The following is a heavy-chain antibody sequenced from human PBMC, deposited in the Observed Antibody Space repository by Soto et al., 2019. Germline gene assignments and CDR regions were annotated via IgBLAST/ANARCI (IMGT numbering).Heavy chain of an antibody. CDR1: GFIFSNYW. D-gene: IGHD3-22*01. Sequence: HPGGSLRLSCAASGFIFSNYWMHWVRQAPGKGLEWVGRIRSKANSYATAYAASVKGRFTISRDDSKNTAYLQMNSLKTEDTAVYYCTRFRHSSGYYLDYWGQGTLVTVSS. V-gene: IGHV3-73*01. CDR3: TRFRHSSGYYLDY. CDR2: IRSKANSYAT. J-gene: IGHJ4*02.